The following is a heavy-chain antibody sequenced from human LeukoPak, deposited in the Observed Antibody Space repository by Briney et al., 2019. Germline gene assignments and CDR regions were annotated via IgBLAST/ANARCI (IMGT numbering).Heavy chain of an antibody. J-gene: IGHJ4*02. CDR2: IYPRDTRT. D-gene: IGHD2-2*01. V-gene: IGHV5-51*01. CDR1: GYSFSSYW. CDR3: ARHLSDITSSPNY. Sequence: GESLQISCKGSGYSFSSYWIAWVREMPGKGLEWMGVIYPRDTRTTYSPSSQHQDTTSADKSISTAYLQWTSLKASDTAMYYCARHLSDITSSPNYWGPGTLVTVSS.